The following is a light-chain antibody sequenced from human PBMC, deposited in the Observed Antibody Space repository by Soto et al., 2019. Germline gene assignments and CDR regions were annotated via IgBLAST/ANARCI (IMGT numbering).Light chain of an antibody. V-gene: IGLV2-14*01. J-gene: IGLJ2*01. Sequence: QSALTQPAFVSESLGQSITISCTGTNSDIGGYDFVSWYQQHPGTTPKLIIYEVSRRPSGVSNRFSGSRSGNTASLTISELQAEDEAHYYCSSYRSSDTYVVFGGGTKLTVL. CDR2: EVS. CDR3: SSYRSSDTYVV. CDR1: NSDIGGYDF.